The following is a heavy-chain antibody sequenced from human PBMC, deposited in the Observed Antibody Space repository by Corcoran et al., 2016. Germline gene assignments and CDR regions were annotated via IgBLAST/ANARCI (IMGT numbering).Heavy chain of an antibody. D-gene: IGHD3-16*02. Sequence: EVQLVESGGGLVQPGGSLRLSCAASGFTFSSYWMSWVRQAPGKGLEWVANIKQDGSEKYYVDSVKGRFTISRDNAKNSLYLQMNSLRAEDTAVYYCARMAYYDYVWGSSRYVPFDYWGQGTLVTVSS. CDR2: IKQDGSEK. CDR3: ARMAYYDYVWGSSRYVPFDY. CDR1: GFTFSSYW. V-gene: IGHV3-7*01. J-gene: IGHJ4*02.